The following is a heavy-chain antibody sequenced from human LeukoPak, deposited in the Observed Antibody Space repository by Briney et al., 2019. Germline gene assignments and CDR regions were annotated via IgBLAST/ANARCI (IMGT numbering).Heavy chain of an antibody. Sequence: GGSLRLSCAASGFTFSSYSMNWVRQAPGKGLEWVSSISSSSSYTYYADSVKGRFTISRDNAKNSLYLQMNSLRAEDTAVYYCAREPLDGYPGYWGQGTLVTVSP. CDR1: GFTFSSYS. CDR2: ISSSSSYT. CDR3: AREPLDGYPGY. V-gene: IGHV3-21*01. J-gene: IGHJ4*02. D-gene: IGHD5-24*01.